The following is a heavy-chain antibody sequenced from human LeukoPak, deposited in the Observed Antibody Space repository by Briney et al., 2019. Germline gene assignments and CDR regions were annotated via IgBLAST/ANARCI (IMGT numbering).Heavy chain of an antibody. Sequence: GGSLRLSCAASGFTFSSYGMHWVRQAPGKGLEWVAVISYDGSNKYYADSVKGRFTISRDNSKNTLYLQMNSLRAEDTAVYYCAKDTKRTMVRGGFDYWGQGTLVTVSS. J-gene: IGHJ4*02. CDR3: AKDTKRTMVRGGFDY. CDR2: ISYDGSNK. D-gene: IGHD3-10*01. V-gene: IGHV3-30*18. CDR1: GFTFSSYG.